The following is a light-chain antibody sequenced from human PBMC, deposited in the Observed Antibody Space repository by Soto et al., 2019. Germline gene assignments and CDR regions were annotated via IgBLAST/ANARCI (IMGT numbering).Light chain of an antibody. CDR3: SSYTTSSTYV. CDR1: SSDVGSSNG. Sequence: QSALTQPPSVSGSPGQSVAISCTGTSSDVGSSNGVSWYQQPPGTAPKLMIYDVSNRPSGVPDRFSGSKSGNTASLTISELQAEDEADYYCSSYTTSSTYVFGTGTKVTVL. CDR2: DVS. V-gene: IGLV2-18*02. J-gene: IGLJ1*01.